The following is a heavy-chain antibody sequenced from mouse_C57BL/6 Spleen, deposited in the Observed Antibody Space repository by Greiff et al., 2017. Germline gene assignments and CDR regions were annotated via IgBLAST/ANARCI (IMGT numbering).Heavy chain of an antibody. Sequence: VQLQQSGTELVKPGASVKLSCKASGYTFTSYWMHWVKQRPGQGLEWIGNINPSNGGTNYNEKFKSKATLTVDKSSSTAYMQLSSLTSEDSAVYYCAKDYSNYGWYFDVWGTGTTVTVSS. J-gene: IGHJ1*03. D-gene: IGHD2-5*01. CDR2: INPSNGGT. CDR3: AKDYSNYGWYFDV. CDR1: GYTFTSYW. V-gene: IGHV1-53*01.